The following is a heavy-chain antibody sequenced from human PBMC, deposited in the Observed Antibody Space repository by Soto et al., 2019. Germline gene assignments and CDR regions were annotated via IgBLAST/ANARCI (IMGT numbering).Heavy chain of an antibody. D-gene: IGHD2-21*01. V-gene: IGHV3-7*03. Sequence: RLSCVDSGFTFSSFSGYWMSWVRQAPGKGLEWVANIKQDGSEMYYVDSVKGRFTISRDNTRNSLYLQMTSLRAEDTAVYYCTGYTHYGGYSVYCGPGSMVTVSS. CDR1: GFTFSSFSGYW. CDR3: TGYTHYGGYSVY. J-gene: IGHJ1*01. CDR2: IKQDGSEM.